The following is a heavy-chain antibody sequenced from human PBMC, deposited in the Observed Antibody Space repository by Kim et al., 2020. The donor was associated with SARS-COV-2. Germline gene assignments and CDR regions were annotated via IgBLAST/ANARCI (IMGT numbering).Heavy chain of an antibody. V-gene: IGHV3-11*04. D-gene: IGHD3-3*01. Sequence: DSVKGRFTISRDNAKNSLYLQMNSLRAEDTAVYYCARGALGWLLLYYCDYWGQGTLVTVSS. CDR3: ARGALGWLLLYYCDY. J-gene: IGHJ4*02.